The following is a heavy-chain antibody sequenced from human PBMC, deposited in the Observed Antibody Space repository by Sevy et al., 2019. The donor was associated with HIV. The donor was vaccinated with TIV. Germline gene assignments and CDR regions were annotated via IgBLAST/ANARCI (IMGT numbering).Heavy chain of an antibody. D-gene: IGHD3-22*01. CDR2: ISWNSGSI. CDR3: AKALDSSGYLVLDY. V-gene: IGHV3-9*01. CDR1: GFTFDDYA. J-gene: IGHJ4*02. Sequence: GGSLRLSCAASGFTFDDYAMHWVRQAPGKGLEWVSGISWNSGSIGYADSVKGRFTISRDNAKNSLYLQMNSLRAEDTALYYCAKALDSSGYLVLDYWGQGTLVTVS.